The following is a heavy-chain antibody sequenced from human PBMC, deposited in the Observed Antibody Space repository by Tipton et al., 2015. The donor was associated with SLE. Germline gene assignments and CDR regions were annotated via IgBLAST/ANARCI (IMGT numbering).Heavy chain of an antibody. V-gene: IGHV4-38-2*01. J-gene: IGHJ1*01. CDR1: GDSINNDYS. CDR2: IYNPGST. Sequence: LRLSCSVSGDSINNDYSWGWIRQPPGKGLEWIGTIYNPGSTYYNPSLKSRVTISVETSKKQFSLKLSSVTAADTAVYYCARGHRGHLQQWGQGTLVTVSS. D-gene: IGHD1-26*01. CDR3: ARGHRGHLQQ.